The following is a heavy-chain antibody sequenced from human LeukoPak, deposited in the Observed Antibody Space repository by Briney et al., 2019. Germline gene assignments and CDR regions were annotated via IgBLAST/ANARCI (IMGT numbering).Heavy chain of an antibody. CDR1: GGSISSNSYY. J-gene: IGHJ3*02. CDR3: ARARNYYDSSDYYYEGDAFDI. Sequence: SETLSLTCTVSGGSISSNSYYWGWIRQPPGKGLEWIGSMYYSGSTYYNPSLKSRVTISVDTSKNQFSLKLSSVTAADTAVYYCARARNYYDSSDYYYEGDAFDIWGQGTMVTVSS. V-gene: IGHV4-39*07. CDR2: MYYSGST. D-gene: IGHD3-22*01.